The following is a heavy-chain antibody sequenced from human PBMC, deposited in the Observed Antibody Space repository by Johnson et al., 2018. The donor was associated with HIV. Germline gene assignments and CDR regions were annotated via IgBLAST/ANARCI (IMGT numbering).Heavy chain of an antibody. CDR1: GFTFSSYA. V-gene: IGHV3-20*04. D-gene: IGHD3-22*01. CDR3: ARGFVRITMILVADAFDI. CDR2: ISWNGGST. J-gene: IGHJ3*02. Sequence: VQLVESGGGLVQPGGSLRLSCAASGFTFSSYAMLWVRQSPGKGLEWVSGISWNGGSTGYADSVKGRFTISRDNTKNSLYLQMNSLRAEDTALYYCARGFVRITMILVADAFDIWGQGTMVTVSS.